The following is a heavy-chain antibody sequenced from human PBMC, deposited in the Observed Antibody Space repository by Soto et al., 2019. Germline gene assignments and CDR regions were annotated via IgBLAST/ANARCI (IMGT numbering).Heavy chain of an antibody. J-gene: IGHJ6*02. D-gene: IGHD3-22*01. CDR2: IYYSGST. CDR1: GGSISSYY. Sequence: SETLSLTCTVSGGSISSYYWSWIRQPPGKGLEWIGYIYYSGSTNYNPSLKGRVTISVDTSKNQFSLKLSSVTAADTAVYYCARGTYYYDSSGYYYYYYYGMDVWGQGTTVTVSS. V-gene: IGHV4-59*01. CDR3: ARGTYYYDSSGYYYYYYYGMDV.